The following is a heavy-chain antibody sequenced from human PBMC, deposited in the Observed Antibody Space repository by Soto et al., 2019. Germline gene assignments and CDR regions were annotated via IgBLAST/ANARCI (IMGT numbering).Heavy chain of an antibody. CDR2: ITTSSSTI. Sequence: GGSLRLSCTASGFTFSSYSMNWVRQAPGKGLEWVSYITTSSSTISYADSVKGRFTLSRDNAKNSLYLQMNSLRAEDTAVYYCARDNSRNYEAYYYYYYMDVWGKGTTVTVSS. D-gene: IGHD4-4*01. V-gene: IGHV3-48*01. J-gene: IGHJ6*03. CDR1: GFTFSSYS. CDR3: ARDNSRNYEAYYYYYYMDV.